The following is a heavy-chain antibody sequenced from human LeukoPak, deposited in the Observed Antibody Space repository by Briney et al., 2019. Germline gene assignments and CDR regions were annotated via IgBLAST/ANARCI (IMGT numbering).Heavy chain of an antibody. CDR1: GYTFTSYD. V-gene: IGHV1-8*01. D-gene: IGHD6-19*01. CDR2: MNPNSGNT. CDR3: ARDTDGYSSGWYYYYGMDV. Sequence: GASVKVSCKASGYTFTSYDINWVRQATGQGLEWMGWMNPNSGNTGYAQKFQGRVTMTRNTSISTAYMELSSLRSEDTAVYYCARDTDGYSSGWYYYYGMDVWGQGTTVTVSS. J-gene: IGHJ6*02.